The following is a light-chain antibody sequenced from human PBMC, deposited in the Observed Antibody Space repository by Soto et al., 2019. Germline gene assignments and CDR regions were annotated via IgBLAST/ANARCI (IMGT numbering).Light chain of an antibody. V-gene: IGKV1-5*01. J-gene: IGKJ5*01. CDR3: QQYNSYWHT. Sequence: DIQMTQSPSTLSASVGDRVTITCRASQSISSWLAWYQQTPGKAPKLLIYDASSLESGVPSRFSGSGSGTEFTLTISSLQPDDFATYYCQQYNSYWHTFGQGTRLEIK. CDR1: QSISSW. CDR2: DAS.